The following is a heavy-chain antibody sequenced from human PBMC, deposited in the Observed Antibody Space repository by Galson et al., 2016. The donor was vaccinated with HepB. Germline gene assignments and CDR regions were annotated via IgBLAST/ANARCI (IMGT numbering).Heavy chain of an antibody. D-gene: IGHD6-13*01. J-gene: IGHJ4*02. CDR2: IKPDGSEK. CDR1: GFTFSDFW. V-gene: IGHV3-7*01. Sequence: SLRLSCAASGFTFSDFWMSWVRQAPGKGLEWAANIKPDGSEKNYVDSVKGRFTNSRDNAKSSLYLQMNSLRVDDTAVYYCVRGGSWFYWGQGTLVTVSS. CDR3: VRGGSWFY.